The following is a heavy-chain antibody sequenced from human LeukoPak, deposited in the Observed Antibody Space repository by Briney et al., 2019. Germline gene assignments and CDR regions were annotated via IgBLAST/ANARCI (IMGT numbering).Heavy chain of an antibody. CDR1: GYTFISYA. D-gene: IGHD4-17*01. V-gene: IGHV7-4-1*02. J-gene: IGHJ4*02. CDR2: INTNTGNP. CDR3: ARSNNDGDYLGVGFDY. Sequence: GASVKVSCKASGYTFISYAMNWVRQAPGQGLEWMGWINTNTGNPTYAQGFTGRFVFSLDTSVGTAYLQISSLQAEDTAVYYCARSNNDGDYLGVGFDYWGQGTLVTVSS.